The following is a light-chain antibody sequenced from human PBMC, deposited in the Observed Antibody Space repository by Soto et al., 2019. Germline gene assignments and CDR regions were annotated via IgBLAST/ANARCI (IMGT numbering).Light chain of an antibody. CDR3: XQXXNWPPFT. CDR2: GAS. J-gene: IGKJ3*01. V-gene: IGKV3-15*01. Sequence: EIVMTQSPVTLSVSPGERATLSCRASQTVSRNVAWYQQKPGQSPRLLFYGASSRATGIPARFSADGSGTEFTLTINSLQSEDFAVYFXXQXXNWPPFTXXPGTKLEI. CDR1: QTVSRN.